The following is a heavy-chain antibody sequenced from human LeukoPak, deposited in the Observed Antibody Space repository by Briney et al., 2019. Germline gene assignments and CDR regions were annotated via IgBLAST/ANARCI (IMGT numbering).Heavy chain of an antibody. CDR3: AAAGDLYFDY. Sequence: SVKVSCKASGGTFSSYAISWVRQAPGQGLEWMGGIIPIFGTANYAQKFQGRVTITTDESTSTAYMELSRLRSEDTAVYNCAAAGDLYFDYWGQGTLVTVSS. CDR2: IIPIFGTA. J-gene: IGHJ4*02. CDR1: GGTFSSYA. D-gene: IGHD6-13*01. V-gene: IGHV1-69*05.